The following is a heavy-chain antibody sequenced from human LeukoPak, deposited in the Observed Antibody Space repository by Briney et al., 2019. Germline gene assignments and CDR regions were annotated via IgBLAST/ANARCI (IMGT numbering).Heavy chain of an antibody. V-gene: IGHV3-23*01. CDR1: GFTFSSYA. D-gene: IGHD4-17*01. J-gene: IGHJ5*01. Sequence: RGSLRLSCAASGFTFSSYAMSWIRQVPAKGLEWVSAISTTTYYADFVEGRFTISRDNSKNTLYLQMNSLRAEDTAVYYCAKPIGPRYGDYHNSCFDSWGQGTLVTVSS. CDR3: AKPIGPRYGDYHNSCFDS. CDR2: ISTTT.